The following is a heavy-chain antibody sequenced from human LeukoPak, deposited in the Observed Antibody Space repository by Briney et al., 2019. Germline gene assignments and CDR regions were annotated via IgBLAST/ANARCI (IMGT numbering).Heavy chain of an antibody. J-gene: IGHJ4*02. D-gene: IGHD4-17*01. V-gene: IGHV4-39*01. CDR1: GGSISSSTYY. Sequence: PSETLSLTCTVSGGSISSSTYYWGWIRQPPGKGLEWIATIHNSGTTYYNPSLKSRVTISVDTSKNQFSLKLSSVTAADTAVYYCARRMPTAGTVIGFDYWGQGTLVTVSS. CDR2: IHNSGTT. CDR3: ARRMPTAGTVIGFDY.